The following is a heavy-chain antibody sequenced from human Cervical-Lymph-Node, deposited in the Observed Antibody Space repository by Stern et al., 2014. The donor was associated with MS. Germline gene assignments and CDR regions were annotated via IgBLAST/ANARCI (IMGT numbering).Heavy chain of an antibody. D-gene: IGHD7-27*01. CDR1: GFNFSTHT. J-gene: IGHJ6*02. CDR3: AGARTGATRFGLDV. V-gene: IGHV3-21*01. CDR2: ISARSNYI. Sequence: VQLVQSGGGLVKPGWSRRLSCAATGFNFSTHTMNWVRQAPGKGLEWVSYISARSNYIYYADSVKGRFTIFRDNAKNSLFLQMDSLRADDSAVYYCAGARTGATRFGLDVWGHGTTVTVS.